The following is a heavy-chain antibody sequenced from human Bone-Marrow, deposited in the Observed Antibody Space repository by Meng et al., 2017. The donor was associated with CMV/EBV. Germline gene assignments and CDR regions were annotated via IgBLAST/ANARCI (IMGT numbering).Heavy chain of an antibody. V-gene: IGHV3-21*01. CDR1: GFTFSSYS. CDR3: AREDGKWELSFDY. D-gene: IGHD1-26*01. J-gene: IGHJ4*02. Sequence: GGSLRLSCAASGFTFSSYSMNWVRQAPGKGLEWVSSISSSSSNIYYADSVMGRFTISRDNAKNSLYLQMNSLRAEDTAVYYCAREDGKWELSFDYWGQGTLVTVSS. CDR2: ISSSSSNI.